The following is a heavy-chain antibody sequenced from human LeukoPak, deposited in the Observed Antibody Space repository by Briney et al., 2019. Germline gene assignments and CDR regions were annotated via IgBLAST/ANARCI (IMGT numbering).Heavy chain of an antibody. V-gene: IGHV3-23*01. D-gene: IGHD3-10*01. J-gene: IGHJ4*02. CDR1: GFTVRSYA. Sequence: GESLRLFCAASGFTVRSYAMSWVRQAPGKGLEWVSAISGSGGGTYYADSVKGRFTISRDNSKNTLYLQMNSLRAEDTAVYYCAKESGYYGSGSSDYWGQGTLVTVSS. CDR3: AKESGYYGSGSSDY. CDR2: ISGSGGGT.